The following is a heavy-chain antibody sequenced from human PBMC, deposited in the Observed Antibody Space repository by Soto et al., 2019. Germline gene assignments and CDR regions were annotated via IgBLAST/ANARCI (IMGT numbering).Heavy chain of an antibody. CDR2: IYYSGST. CDR1: GGSISSYY. CDR3: ATLYSSSWQYYYYYMDV. Sequence: SETLSLTCTVSGGSISSYYWSWIRQPPGKGLEWIGYIYYSGSTNYNPSLKSRVTISVDTSKNQFSLKLSSVTAADTAVYYCATLYSSSWQYYYYYMDVWGKGTTVTVSS. D-gene: IGHD6-13*01. V-gene: IGHV4-59*12. J-gene: IGHJ6*03.